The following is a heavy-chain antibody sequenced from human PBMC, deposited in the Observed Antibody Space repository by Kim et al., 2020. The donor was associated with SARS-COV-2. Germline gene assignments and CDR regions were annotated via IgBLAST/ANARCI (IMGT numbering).Heavy chain of an antibody. J-gene: IGHJ4*02. Sequence: SETLSLTCTVSGGSISSSSYYWGWIRQPPGKGLEWIGSIYYSGSTYYNPSLKSRVTISVDTSKNQFSLKLSSVTAADTAVYYCARHEGYDFWSDLYLYYFDYWGQGTLVTVSS. D-gene: IGHD3-3*01. CDR2: IYYSGST. V-gene: IGHV4-39*01. CDR3: ARHEGYDFWSDLYLYYFDY. CDR1: GGSISSSSYY.